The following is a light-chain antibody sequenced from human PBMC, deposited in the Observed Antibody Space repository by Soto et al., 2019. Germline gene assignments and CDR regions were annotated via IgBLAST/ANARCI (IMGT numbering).Light chain of an antibody. CDR2: FAS. J-gene: IGKJ1*01. Sequence: DIVLTQSPATLSLSPGDSATLSCRASHSVGSLLAWYQQKPGQAPRLLIYFASNRATGIPPRFSGSGSGTDFTLTIDILEPEDFAVFYCQQRSAWLWTFGQGTKVDI. CDR1: HSVGSL. V-gene: IGKV3-11*01. CDR3: QQRSAWLWT.